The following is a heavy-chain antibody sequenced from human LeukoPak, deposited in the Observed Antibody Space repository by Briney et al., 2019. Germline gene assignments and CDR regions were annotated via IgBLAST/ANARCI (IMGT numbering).Heavy chain of an antibody. V-gene: IGHV3-7*03. CDR3: ARRGRIAAGRIYYYYMDV. Sequence: GGSLRLSCAASGFTFSSYWMSWVRQAPGKGLEWVANIKQDGSEKYYVDSVKGRFTISRDNAKNSLYLQMNSLRAEDTALYYCARRGRIAAGRIYYYYMDVWGKGTTVTVSS. J-gene: IGHJ6*03. CDR2: IKQDGSEK. D-gene: IGHD6-6*01. CDR1: GFTFSSYW.